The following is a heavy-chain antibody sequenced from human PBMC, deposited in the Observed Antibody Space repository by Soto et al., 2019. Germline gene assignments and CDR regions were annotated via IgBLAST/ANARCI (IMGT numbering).Heavy chain of an antibody. CDR2: INHSGST. J-gene: IGHJ4*02. Sequence: PSETLSLTCAVYGGSFSGYYWSWIRQPPGKGLEWIGEINHSGSTNYNPSLKSRVTISVDTSKNQFSLKLSSVTAADTAVYYCARQAHIVVVTAIHPFANWGQGTLVTVSS. CDR1: GGSFSGYY. CDR3: ARQAHIVVVTAIHPFAN. V-gene: IGHV4-34*01. D-gene: IGHD2-21*02.